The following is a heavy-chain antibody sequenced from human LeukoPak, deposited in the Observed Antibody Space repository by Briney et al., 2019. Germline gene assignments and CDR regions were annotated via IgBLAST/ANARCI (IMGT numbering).Heavy chain of an antibody. V-gene: IGHV3-23*01. D-gene: IGHD3-10*01. CDR3: AKGVYYYGSGSQYFDY. Sequence: GGSLRLSCAASGFTFSSYAMSWVRQAPGKGLEWVSAISGSGGSTYYADSVKGRFTISRDNSKNTLYLQMNSLRAEDTAVYYCAKGVYYYGSGSQYFDYWGQGTLVTVSS. CDR1: GFTFSSYA. J-gene: IGHJ4*02. CDR2: ISGSGGST.